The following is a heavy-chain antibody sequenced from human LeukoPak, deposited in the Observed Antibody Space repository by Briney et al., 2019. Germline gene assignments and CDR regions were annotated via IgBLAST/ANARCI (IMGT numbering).Heavy chain of an antibody. CDR3: ARGLVVVAASPYYYYGMDV. D-gene: IGHD2-15*01. V-gene: IGHV4-34*01. J-gene: IGHJ6*02. CDR2: INHSGST. CDR1: GGSFSGYY. Sequence: SETLSLTCAVYGGSFSGYYWSWIRQPPGKGLEWIGEINHSGSTNYNPSLKSRVTISVDTSKNQFSLKLSSVTAAGTAVYYCARGLVVVAASPYYYYGMDVWGQGTTVTVSS.